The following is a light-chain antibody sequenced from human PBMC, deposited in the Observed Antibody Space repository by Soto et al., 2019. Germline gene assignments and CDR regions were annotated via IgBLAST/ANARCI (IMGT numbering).Light chain of an antibody. Sequence: DIQMTQSPSTLSASVGDRVTITCRASQSISSWLAWYQQKPGKAPKLLIYDASSLESGAPSRFSGSGSGKEFTLTISSLQPDDFATYYCQRYNSYFGPGTKVDIK. J-gene: IGKJ3*01. V-gene: IGKV1-5*01. CDR1: QSISSW. CDR3: QRYNSY. CDR2: DAS.